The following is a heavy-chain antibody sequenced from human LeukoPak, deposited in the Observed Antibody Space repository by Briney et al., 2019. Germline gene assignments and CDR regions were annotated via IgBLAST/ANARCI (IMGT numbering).Heavy chain of an antibody. J-gene: IGHJ4*02. V-gene: IGHV1-2*02. CDR3: ARVGQGYSSGWYQITPDFDY. Sequence: ASVKVSCKASGYTFTGYYMHWVRQAPGQGLEWMGWINPNSGGTNYAQKFQGRVTMTRDTSVGTAYMELSRLRSDDTAVYYCARVGQGYSSGWYQITPDFDYWGQGTLVTVSS. CDR2: INPNSGGT. CDR1: GYTFTGYY. D-gene: IGHD6-19*01.